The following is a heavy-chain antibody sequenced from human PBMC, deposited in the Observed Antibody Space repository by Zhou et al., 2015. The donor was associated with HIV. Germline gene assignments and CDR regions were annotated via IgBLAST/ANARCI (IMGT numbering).Heavy chain of an antibody. J-gene: IGHJ4*02. CDR1: GGTFSSYA. CDR2: IIPIFGTA. CDR3: ARGTNSARNILLWFGESSFDY. Sequence: QVQLVQSGAEVKKPGSSVKVSCKASGGTFSSYAISWVRQAPGQGLEWMGGIIPIFGTANYAQKFQGRVTITADESTSTAYMELSSLRSEDTAVYYCARGTNSARNILLWFGESSFDYWGQGTLVTVSS. D-gene: IGHD3-10*01. V-gene: IGHV1-69*01.